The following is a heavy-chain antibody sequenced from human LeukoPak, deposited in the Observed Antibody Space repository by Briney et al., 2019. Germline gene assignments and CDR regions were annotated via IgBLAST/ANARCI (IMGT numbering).Heavy chain of an antibody. Sequence: GESLKISCKGSGYSFTSYWISWVRQMPGKGLEWMGRIDPSDSYTDYSPSFQGHVTISADKSISTAYLQWSSLKASDTAMYYCARQKTKYQLLYGPINWLDPWGQGTLVTVSS. D-gene: IGHD2-2*02. CDR3: ARQKTKYQLLYGPINWLDP. CDR1: GYSFTSYW. CDR2: IDPSDSYT. V-gene: IGHV5-10-1*01. J-gene: IGHJ5*02.